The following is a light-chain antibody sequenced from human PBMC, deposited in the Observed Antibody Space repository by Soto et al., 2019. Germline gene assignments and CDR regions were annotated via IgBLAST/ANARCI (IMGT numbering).Light chain of an antibody. Sequence: DIVMTQSPDSLAVSLGERATINCKSSQSVLYSSNNKIYLAWYQQKPGQPPRLLIYWSSTRESGVPDRFSGSGSGTDFTLTISSLQAEDVAVYYCQQYFSTPWTFVQGTKVEIK. V-gene: IGKV4-1*01. CDR1: QSVLYSSNNKIY. CDR2: WSS. J-gene: IGKJ1*01. CDR3: QQYFSTPWT.